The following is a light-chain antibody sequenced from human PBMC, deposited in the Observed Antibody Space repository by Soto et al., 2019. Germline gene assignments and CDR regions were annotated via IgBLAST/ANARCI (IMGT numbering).Light chain of an antibody. CDR2: EVR. J-gene: IGLJ1*01. CDR1: NNDVGRYSY. V-gene: IGLV2-14*01. Sequence: QSVQRHPASVSWTPGELITITCNGSNNDVGRYSYVSWYQQYPGKVPKLIIYEVRLRPSGISDRFSGSKSGNTASLTISGLQPEDEADYYCASYTTDTSRLFGTGTNVTVL. CDR3: ASYTTDTSRL.